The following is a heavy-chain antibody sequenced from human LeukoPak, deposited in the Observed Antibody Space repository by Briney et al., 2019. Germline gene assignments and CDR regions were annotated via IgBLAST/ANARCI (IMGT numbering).Heavy chain of an antibody. CDR2: IYSGGST. V-gene: IGHV3-53*01. Sequence: GGSLRLSCAASGLTVSSNYMSWVRQAPGKGLEWVSVIYSGGSTYYADPVKGRFTISRDNSKNTLYLQMNSLRAEDTAVYYCARDGEYCTSTGCYYPFWGQGTLVTVSS. D-gene: IGHD2-2*01. J-gene: IGHJ4*02. CDR3: ARDGEYCTSTGCYYPF. CDR1: GLTVSSNY.